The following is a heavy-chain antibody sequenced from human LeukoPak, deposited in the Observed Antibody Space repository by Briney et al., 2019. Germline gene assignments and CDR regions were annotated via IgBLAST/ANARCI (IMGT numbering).Heavy chain of an antibody. CDR2: IFYGGGT. CDR1: GDSFSDHY. D-gene: IGHD3-16*01. Sequence: SETLSLTCTVSGDSFSDHYWSWIRQPPGKGLEWIGYIFYGGGTNYNPSLQSRVTISIDTSKNRFSLRLSSVTAADTAVYYCARDARFGWDYFDSWGQGTLVTVSS. V-gene: IGHV4-59*11. CDR3: ARDARFGWDYFDS. J-gene: IGHJ4*02.